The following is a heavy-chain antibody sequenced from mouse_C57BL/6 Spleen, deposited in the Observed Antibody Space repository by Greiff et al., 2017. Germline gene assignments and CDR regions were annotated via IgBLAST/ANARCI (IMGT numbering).Heavy chain of an antibody. Sequence: QVQLQQPGAELVKPGASVKMSCKASGYTFTSYWITWVKQRPGQGLEWIGDIYPGSGSTNYNENFKSKATLTVDTSSSTAYMQLSSLTSEDSAVYYCAREDYYGRATWFAYWGQGTLVTVSA. D-gene: IGHD1-1*01. CDR2: IYPGSGST. J-gene: IGHJ3*01. V-gene: IGHV1-55*01. CDR1: GYTFTSYW. CDR3: AREDYYGRATWFAY.